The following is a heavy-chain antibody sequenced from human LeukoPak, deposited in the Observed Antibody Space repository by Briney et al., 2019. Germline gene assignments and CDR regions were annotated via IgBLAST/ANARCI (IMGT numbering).Heavy chain of an antibody. CDR2: FYYSGST. V-gene: IGHV4-59*01. J-gene: IGHJ5*02. CDR3: ARVWFGEPTNWFDP. Sequence: PSETLSLTCTVSGGSISSYYWSWIRQPAGKGLEWIGYFYYSGSTNYNPSLKSRVTISVDTSKNEFSLILSSVTAADTAVYYCARVWFGEPTNWFDPWGQGTLVTVSS. CDR1: GGSISSYY. D-gene: IGHD3-10*01.